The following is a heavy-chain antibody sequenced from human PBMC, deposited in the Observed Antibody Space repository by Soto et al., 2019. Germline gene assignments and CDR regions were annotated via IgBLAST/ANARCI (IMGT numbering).Heavy chain of an antibody. Sequence: ASVKVSCKASGGTFSSYAISWVRQAPGQGLEWMGGIIPIFGTANYAQKFQGRVTITADESTSTAYMELSSLRSEDTAVYYCARDVEYWFDPWGQGTLVTVSS. CDR2: IIPIFGTA. CDR1: GGTFSSYA. CDR3: ARDVEYWFDP. D-gene: IGHD3-3*01. V-gene: IGHV1-69*13. J-gene: IGHJ5*02.